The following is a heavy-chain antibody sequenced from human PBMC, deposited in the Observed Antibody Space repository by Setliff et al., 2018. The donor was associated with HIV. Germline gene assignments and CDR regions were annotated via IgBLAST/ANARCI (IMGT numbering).Heavy chain of an antibody. CDR1: GGSISSGGYS. D-gene: IGHD3-3*01. CDR3: VATTHNFWSAYTS. J-gene: IGHJ4*02. Sequence: SETLSLTCAVSGGSISSGGYSWSWIRQPPGKGLEWIGYIYHSGSTYYNPSLKSRVTISVDRSKNQFSLKLSSVTAADTAVYYCVATTHNFWSAYTSWGQGTPVTVSS. CDR2: IYHSGST. V-gene: IGHV4-30-2*01.